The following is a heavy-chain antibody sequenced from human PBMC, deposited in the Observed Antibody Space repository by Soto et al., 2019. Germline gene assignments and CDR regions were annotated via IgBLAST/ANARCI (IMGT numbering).Heavy chain of an antibody. Sequence: TQSLTCAVSGGYISSGCCSWSWIRQPPGKGLEWIGYIYHSWSTYYNPSLKSRVTISVDRSKNQFSLKLSSVTAADTAVYYCARVPDYWGQGTLVTVSS. V-gene: IGHV4-30-2*01. CDR1: GGYISSGCCS. CDR3: ARVPDY. J-gene: IGHJ4*02. CDR2: IYHSWST.